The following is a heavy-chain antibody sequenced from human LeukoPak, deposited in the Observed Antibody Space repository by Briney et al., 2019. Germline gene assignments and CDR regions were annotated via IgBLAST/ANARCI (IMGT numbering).Heavy chain of an antibody. CDR3: ARARWASTTTVTTYYMDV. D-gene: IGHD4-17*01. CDR2: IYYSGST. J-gene: IGHJ6*03. Sequence: SETLSLTCTVSGGSISSSSYYWGWIRQPPGEGLEWIGSIYYSGSTYYNPSLKSRVTISVDTSKNQFSLKLSSVTAADTAVYYCARARWASTTTVTTYYMDVWGKGTTVTVSS. V-gene: IGHV4-39*07. CDR1: GGSISSSSYY.